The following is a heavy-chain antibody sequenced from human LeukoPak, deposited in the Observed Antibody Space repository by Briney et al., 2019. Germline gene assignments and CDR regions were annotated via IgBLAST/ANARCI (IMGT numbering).Heavy chain of an antibody. D-gene: IGHD2-15*01. CDR1: GYTFTDYY. CDR3: ARSGVVVAATVNGDWFDP. J-gene: IGHJ5*02. Sequence: ASVKVSCKASGYTFTDYYVHWVRQAPGQGLEWMGWINPNSGGTNYAQKFQGRVTMTRDTSVSTAYMELIRLTSDDTAVYYCARSGVVVAATVNGDWFDPWGQGTLVTVSS. V-gene: IGHV1-2*02. CDR2: INPNSGGT.